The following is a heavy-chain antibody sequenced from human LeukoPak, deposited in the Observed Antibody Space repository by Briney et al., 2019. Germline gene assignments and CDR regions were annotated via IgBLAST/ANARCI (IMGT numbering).Heavy chain of an antibody. CDR3: ARVRPTTYSSGYYYVDY. D-gene: IGHD3-22*01. CDR2: ISAYNGNT. J-gene: IGHJ4*02. Sequence: GASEKVSCKASGYTFTGYGISWVRQAPGQGLEWMGWISAYNGNTNYAQKLQGRVTMTTDTSTSTAYMELRSLRSDDTAVYYCARVRPTTYSSGYYYVDYWGQGTLVTVSS. CDR1: GYTFTGYG. V-gene: IGHV1-18*01.